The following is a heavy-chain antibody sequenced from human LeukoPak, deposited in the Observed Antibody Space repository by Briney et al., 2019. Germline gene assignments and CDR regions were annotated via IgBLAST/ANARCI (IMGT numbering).Heavy chain of an antibody. CDR1: GFTFSSYA. V-gene: IGHV3-30-3*01. CDR3: AREFLAFDI. CDR2: ISYDGSNK. Sequence: GGSLRLSCAASGFTFSSYAMHWVRQAPGKGLEWVAVISYDGSNKYYADSVKGRFTISRDNSKNTLYLQMNSLRAEGTAVYYCAREFLAFDIWGQGTMVTVSS. J-gene: IGHJ3*02.